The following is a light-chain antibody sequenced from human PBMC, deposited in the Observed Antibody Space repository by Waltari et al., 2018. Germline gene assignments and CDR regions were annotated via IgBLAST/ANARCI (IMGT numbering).Light chain of an antibody. CDR2: RNN. CDR1: RSNLGKPY. CDR3: AAWDDSLSGRV. J-gene: IGLJ3*02. V-gene: IGLV1-47*01. Sequence: QSVLTQPPSASGTPGQRVTISCSGSRSNLGKPYVYWYQQLPGTAPKLLIYRNNQRPSGVPDRFAGSKSGTSASLAISGLRSEDEADYYCAAWDDSLSGRVFGGGTKVTVL.